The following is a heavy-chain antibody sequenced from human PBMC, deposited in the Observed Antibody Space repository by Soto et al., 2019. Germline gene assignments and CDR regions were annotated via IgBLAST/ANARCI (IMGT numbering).Heavy chain of an antibody. CDR1: GFTFSDYY. J-gene: IGHJ5*02. CDR2: ISSSGSTI. V-gene: IGHV3-11*01. Sequence: GGSLRLSCAASGFTFSDYYMSWIRQAPGKGLEWVSYISSSGSTIYYADSVKGRFTISRDNAKNSLYLQMNSLRAEDTAVYYCARRITMVRGVITNWFDPWGQGTLVTVSS. CDR3: ARRITMVRGVITNWFDP. D-gene: IGHD3-10*01.